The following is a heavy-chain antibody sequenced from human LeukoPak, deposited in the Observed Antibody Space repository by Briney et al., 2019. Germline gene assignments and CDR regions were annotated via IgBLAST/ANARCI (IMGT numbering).Heavy chain of an antibody. Sequence: SETLSLTCTVSGGSISNKYWTWFRQPPGKGLEWIGEFNHNWGAKYNPSLKSRVTISVDTSKNHLSLSLNSVTAADTAVYYCAASLWFGIYPDYWGQGSLVTVSS. CDR2: FNHNWGA. J-gene: IGHJ4*02. V-gene: IGHV4-34*01. CDR1: GGSISNKY. CDR3: AASLWFGIYPDY. D-gene: IGHD3-10*01.